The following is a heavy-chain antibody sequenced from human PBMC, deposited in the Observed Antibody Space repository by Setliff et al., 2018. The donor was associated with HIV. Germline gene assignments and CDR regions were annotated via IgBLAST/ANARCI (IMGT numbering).Heavy chain of an antibody. D-gene: IGHD3-22*01. J-gene: IGHJ4*02. CDR3: ARGPYYDSSGYYSWPFDY. V-gene: IGHV1-46*01. CDR2: INPTGDIT. CDR1: GYTFSSNY. Sequence: ASVKVSCKASGYTFSSNYMHWVRQAPGQGLEWMGLINPTGDITFYPQKFQARVTMTTDTSTSTAYMELRSLRSDDTAVYYCARGPYYDSSGYYSWPFDYWGQGTLVTVSS.